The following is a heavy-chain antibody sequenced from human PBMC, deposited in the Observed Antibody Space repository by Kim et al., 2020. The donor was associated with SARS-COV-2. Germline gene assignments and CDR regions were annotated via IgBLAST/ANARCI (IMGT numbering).Heavy chain of an antibody. D-gene: IGHD3-9*01. J-gene: IGHJ4*02. Sequence: VKRRFTISRDNAQNSLYLQMNSLRAEDTAVYYCARDGYYDILTGYYTIDYWGQGTLVTVSS. V-gene: IGHV3-21*01. CDR3: ARDGYYDILTGYYTIDY.